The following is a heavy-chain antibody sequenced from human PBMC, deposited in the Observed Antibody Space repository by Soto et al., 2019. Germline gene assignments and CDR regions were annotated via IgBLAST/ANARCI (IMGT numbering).Heavy chain of an antibody. V-gene: IGHV4-39*02. CDR3: VREQSDYDRYYFDY. CDR2: IRYSWNT. J-gene: IGHJ4*02. Sequence: QVLHQESGPGLVKPSETLSLTCTVSGASFSSTSYYWVWIRKPPGKVLEWIGNIRYSWNTYYNLSLERRLTVSLDTSKNQPSLKLTFVTAADTAVYYCVREQSDYDRYYFDYWCQGTLVTVSS. CDR1: GASFSSTSYY. D-gene: IGHD5-12*01.